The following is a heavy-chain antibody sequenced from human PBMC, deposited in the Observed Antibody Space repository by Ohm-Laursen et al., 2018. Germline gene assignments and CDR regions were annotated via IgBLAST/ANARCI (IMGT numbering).Heavy chain of an antibody. CDR3: AREYVVVAAIYYYGMDV. V-gene: IGHV1-69*06. CDR2: IIPIFGTA. D-gene: IGHD2-15*01. J-gene: IGHJ6*02. CDR1: GGTFSSYA. Sequence: SSVKVSCKASGGTFSSYAISWVRQAPGQGLEWMGGIIPIFGTANYAQKFQGRVTITADKSTSTAYMELSSLRSEDTAVYYCAREYVVVAAIYYYGMDVWGQGTTVTVSS.